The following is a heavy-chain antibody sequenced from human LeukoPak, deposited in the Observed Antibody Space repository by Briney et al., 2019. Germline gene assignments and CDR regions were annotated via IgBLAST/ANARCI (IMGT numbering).Heavy chain of an antibody. D-gene: IGHD3-22*01. CDR3: ARLLRQGYDSSPFDP. Sequence: GESLKISCKGSGYSFTSYWIGWVRQMPGKGLEWMGIIYPGDSHTRYSPSFQGQVTISVDKSISTAYLQWSSLKALDTAMYYCARLLRQGYDSSPFDPWGQGTLVTVSS. V-gene: IGHV5-51*01. CDR2: IYPGDSHT. CDR1: GYSFTSYW. J-gene: IGHJ5*02.